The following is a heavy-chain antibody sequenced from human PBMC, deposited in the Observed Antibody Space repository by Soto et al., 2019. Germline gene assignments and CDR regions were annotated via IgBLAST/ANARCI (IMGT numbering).Heavy chain of an antibody. D-gene: IGHD6-19*01. Sequence: SETLSLTCTVSGGSISSYYWSWIRQPPGKGLEWIGYIYHSGSTYYNPSLKSRVTISVDRSKNQFSLKLSSVTAADTAVYYCARSDSSGWLPNWFDHWGQGTLVTVSS. CDR3: ARSDSSGWLPNWFDH. J-gene: IGHJ5*02. CDR2: IYHSGST. CDR1: GGSISSYY. V-gene: IGHV4-59*01.